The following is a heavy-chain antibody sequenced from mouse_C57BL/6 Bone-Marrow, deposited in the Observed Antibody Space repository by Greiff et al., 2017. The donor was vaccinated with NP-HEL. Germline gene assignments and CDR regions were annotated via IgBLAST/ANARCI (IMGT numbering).Heavy chain of an antibody. Sequence: VQLQQPGAELVRPGSSVKLSCKASGYTFTSYWMDWVKQRPGQGLEWIGNIYPSDSETHYNQKFKDKATLTVDKSSSTAYMQLSSLTSEDSAVYYCASPRQLRLQHYYAMDYWGQGTSVTVSS. CDR2: IYPSDSET. CDR3: ASPRQLRLQHYYAMDY. J-gene: IGHJ4*01. CDR1: GYTFTSYW. D-gene: IGHD3-2*02. V-gene: IGHV1-61*01.